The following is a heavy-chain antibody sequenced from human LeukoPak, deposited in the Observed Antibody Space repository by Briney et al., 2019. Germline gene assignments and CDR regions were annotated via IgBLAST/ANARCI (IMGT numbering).Heavy chain of an antibody. CDR3: TRVGYIDEGIDY. Sequence: GGSLRLSCAASGFTFSSYAMHWVRQAPGKGLEWVANVKQDGSKKSYVDSVKGRFTISRDNAKNSLYLQMNSLRAEDTAIYYCTRVGYIDEGIDYWGQGTLVTVSS. D-gene: IGHD5-24*01. V-gene: IGHV3-7*04. CDR1: GFTFSSYA. CDR2: VKQDGSKK. J-gene: IGHJ4*02.